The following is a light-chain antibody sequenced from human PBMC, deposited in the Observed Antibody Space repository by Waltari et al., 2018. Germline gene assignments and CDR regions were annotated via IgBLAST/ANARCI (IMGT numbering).Light chain of an antibody. CDR1: QSVSSY. Sequence: EIVFTPSPATLSLSPGERATPSCRASQSVSSYLAWYQQKPGQAPRLLIYDASNRATGIPARFSGSGSGTDFILTISSLEPEDFAVYYCQQRSNWPPTFGQGTRLEIK. CDR3: QQRSNWPPT. CDR2: DAS. V-gene: IGKV3-11*01. J-gene: IGKJ5*01.